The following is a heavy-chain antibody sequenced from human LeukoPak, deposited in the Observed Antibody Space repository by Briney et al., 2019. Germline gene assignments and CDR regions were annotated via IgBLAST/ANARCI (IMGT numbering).Heavy chain of an antibody. CDR1: GFTFSRNG. J-gene: IGHJ4*02. D-gene: IGHD2-2*01. Sequence: PGGSLRLSCAASGFTFSRNGMHWVRQAPGKGLEWVAFVRYDGSNQYYADSVKGRFTISRDNSKNTLYLQMNSLRAEDTAVYYCAKASRYCSSTSCPMDYWGQGTLVTVSS. CDR2: VRYDGSNQ. V-gene: IGHV3-30*02. CDR3: AKASRYCSSTSCPMDY.